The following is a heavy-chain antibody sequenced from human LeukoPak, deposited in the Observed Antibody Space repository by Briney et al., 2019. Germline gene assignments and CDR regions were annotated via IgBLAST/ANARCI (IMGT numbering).Heavy chain of an antibody. V-gene: IGHV1-8*01. CDR1: GYTFTSYD. CDR2: MNPNSGNT. J-gene: IGHJ3*02. D-gene: IGHD2-15*01. Sequence: ASVKVSCXASGYTFTSYDINWVRQATGQGLEWMGWMNPNSGNTGYAQKFQGRVTMTRNTSISTAYMELSSLRSEDTAVYYCAREWVGGYCSGGSCSLEAFDIWGQGTMVTVSS. CDR3: AREWVGGYCSGGSCSLEAFDI.